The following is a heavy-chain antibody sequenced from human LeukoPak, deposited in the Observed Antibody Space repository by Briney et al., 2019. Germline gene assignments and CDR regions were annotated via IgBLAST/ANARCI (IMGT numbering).Heavy chain of an antibody. J-gene: IGHJ6*02. V-gene: IGHV3-21*01. Sequence: PGGSLRLSCAASGFTFSVYSMSWIRQAPEKGLEWVSSISSTTYTYYAGSVKGRFTISRDNSKNSLYLQMNSLTAEDTALYYRARDGSGWSRDVWGQGTTVTVSS. CDR1: GFTFSVYS. CDR3: ARDGSGWSRDV. D-gene: IGHD6-19*01. CDR2: ISSTTYT.